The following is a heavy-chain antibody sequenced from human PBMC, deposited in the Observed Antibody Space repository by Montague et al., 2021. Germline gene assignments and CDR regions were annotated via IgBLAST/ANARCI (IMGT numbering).Heavy chain of an antibody. CDR1: GGSVSSGSYY. Sequence: SETLSLTCTVSGGSVSSGSYYWSWIRQPPGKGLEWIGYIYYSGSTNYNPSLKSRVTISVDTSKNQFSLRLSSVTAADTAVYYCAGWGLLETYYFDYWGQGTLVTVSS. V-gene: IGHV4-61*01. CDR3: AGWGLLETYYFDY. D-gene: IGHD3-16*01. J-gene: IGHJ4*02. CDR2: IYYSGST.